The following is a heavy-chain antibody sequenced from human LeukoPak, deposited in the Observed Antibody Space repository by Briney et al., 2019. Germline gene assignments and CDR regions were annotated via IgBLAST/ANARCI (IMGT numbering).Heavy chain of an antibody. J-gene: IGHJ5*02. CDR1: GGSISSGGYY. D-gene: IGHD3-10*01. V-gene: IGHV4-30-2*01. CDR3: ARERPGSGSYYP. CDR2: IYHSGST. Sequence: SQTLSLTCTVSGGSISSGGYYWSWIRQPPGKGLEWIGYIYHSGSTYYNPSLKSRVTISVDRSKNQFSLKLSSVTAADTAVYYCARERPGSGSYYPRGQGTLVTVSS.